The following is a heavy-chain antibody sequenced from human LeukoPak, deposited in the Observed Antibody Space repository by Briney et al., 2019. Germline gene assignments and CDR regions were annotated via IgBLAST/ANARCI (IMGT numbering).Heavy chain of an antibody. D-gene: IGHD6-19*01. Sequence: ASVKVSCKASGYTFTSYGISWVRQAPGQGLEWMGWMNPNSGDTGYPQSFQGRVTMTRNTSISTAYMELSSLTSEDTAVYYCARISMAGMDYWGQGTLVTVSS. CDR2: MNPNSGDT. J-gene: IGHJ4*02. CDR1: GYTFTSYG. V-gene: IGHV1-8*02. CDR3: ARISMAGMDY.